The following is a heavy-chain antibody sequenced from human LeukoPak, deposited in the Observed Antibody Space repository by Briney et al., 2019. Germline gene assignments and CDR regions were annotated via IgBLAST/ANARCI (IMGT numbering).Heavy chain of an antibody. D-gene: IGHD5-24*01. J-gene: IGHJ4*02. CDR1: GFTFSDYY. Sequence: GGSLRLSCAASGFTFSDYYMSWIRQAPGKGLEWVSYISSSGSTIYYADSVKGRFTISRDNAKNSLYLQMNSLKTEDTAVYYCTTEQPRWLQFLYFDYWGQGTLVTVSS. CDR2: ISSSGSTI. CDR3: TTEQPRWLQFLYFDY. V-gene: IGHV3-11*01.